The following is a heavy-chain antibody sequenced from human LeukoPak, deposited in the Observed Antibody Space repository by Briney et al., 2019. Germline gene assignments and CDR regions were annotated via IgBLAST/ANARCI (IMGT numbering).Heavy chain of an antibody. D-gene: IGHD2-2*01. CDR1: GGSISRDTYY. CDR3: AREGCSSTSCYGGEGWFDP. J-gene: IGHJ5*02. CDR2: VYYSGRT. Sequence: SETLSLTCTVSGGSISRDTYYCAWIRQSPGRGLEWLGSVYYSGRTDYNPSLKSRVTIFVDTSKNQLSLRLSSVTAADTAVYYCAREGCSSTSCYGGEGWFDPWGQGTLVTVSS. V-gene: IGHV4-39*07.